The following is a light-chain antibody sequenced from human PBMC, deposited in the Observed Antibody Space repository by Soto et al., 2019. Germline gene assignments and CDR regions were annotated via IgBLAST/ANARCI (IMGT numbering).Light chain of an antibody. Sequence: EIVLTQSPGTLSLSPGERAALSCRASQSVISNFLAWYQQKPGQAPRVLIYGASSRAPGIPDRFSGSGSGTDFTLTISRLETEDFAVYFCQQYGNSPTFGQGTKVDIX. CDR1: QSVISNF. CDR2: GAS. V-gene: IGKV3-20*01. J-gene: IGKJ1*01. CDR3: QQYGNSPT.